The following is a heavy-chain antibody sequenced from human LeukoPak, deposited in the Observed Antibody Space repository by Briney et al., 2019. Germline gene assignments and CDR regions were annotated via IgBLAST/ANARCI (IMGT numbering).Heavy chain of an antibody. CDR2: SRNKANRYTT. V-gene: IGHV3-72*01. J-gene: IGHJ4*02. CDR3: VRVTTISDYYFDY. CDR1: GFTFSDYY. D-gene: IGHD1-1*01. Sequence: GGSLRLSCAASGFTFSDYYMSWIRQAPGKGLEWVGRSRNKANRYTTEYAASVKGRFTISRDESKNSMYLQMTSLNTEDTAVYYCVRVTTISDYYFDYWGQGTLVTVSS.